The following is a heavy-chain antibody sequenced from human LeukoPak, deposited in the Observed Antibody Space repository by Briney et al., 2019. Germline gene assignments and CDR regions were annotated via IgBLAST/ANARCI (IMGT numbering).Heavy chain of an antibody. V-gene: IGHV4-4*07. J-gene: IGHJ4*02. Sequence: PSETLSLTCTVSGESINNNYWSWIRQPAGKGLEWIGRIFSSGSTLYNASLKSRVTMSVDTSKSQFSLKLNSVTAADSAAYYCARVGYGGYGALDYWGQGTLVTVSS. CDR2: IFSSGST. D-gene: IGHD4-23*01. CDR1: GESINNNY. CDR3: ARVGYGGYGALDY.